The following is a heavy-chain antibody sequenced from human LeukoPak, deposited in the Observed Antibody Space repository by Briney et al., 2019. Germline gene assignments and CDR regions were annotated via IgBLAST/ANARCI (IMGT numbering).Heavy chain of an antibody. CDR2: IYSGGST. CDR3: ARDPPYDLWSAQGAFDI. J-gene: IGHJ3*02. V-gene: IGHV3-66*02. Sequence: KAGGSLRLSCAVSGFTVSSNYMSWVRQAPGKGVEWVSVIYSGGSTYYADSVEGRFTISRDNSKNTLYLQMNSLRAEDTAVYYCARDPPYDLWSAQGAFDIWGQGTMVTVSS. D-gene: IGHD3-3*01. CDR1: GFTVSSNY.